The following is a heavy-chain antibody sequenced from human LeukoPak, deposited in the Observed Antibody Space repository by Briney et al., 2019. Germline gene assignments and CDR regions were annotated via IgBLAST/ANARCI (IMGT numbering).Heavy chain of an antibody. J-gene: IGHJ4*02. D-gene: IGHD6-19*01. CDR2: ISYDGSNK. CDR3: ARDIEQWLVRGFFDY. V-gene: IGHV3-30-3*01. Sequence: PGRSLRLSCAASGFTFSSYAMHWVRQAPGKGLEWVAVISYDGSNKYYADSVKGRFTISRDNSKNTLYLQMNSLRAEDTAVYYCARDIEQWLVRGFFDYWGQGTLVTVSS. CDR1: GFTFSSYA.